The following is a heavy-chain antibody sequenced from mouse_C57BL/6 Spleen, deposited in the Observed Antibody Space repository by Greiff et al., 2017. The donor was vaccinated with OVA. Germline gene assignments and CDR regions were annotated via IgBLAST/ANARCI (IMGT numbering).Heavy chain of an antibody. D-gene: IGHD2-5*01. CDR3: ARDRSNYLYYFDY. V-gene: IGHV5-4*01. Sequence: DVKLVESGGGLVKPGGSLKLSCAASGFTFSSYAMSWVRQTPEKRLEWVATISDGGSYTYYPDNVKGRFTISRDNAKNNLYLQMSHLKSEDTAMYYCARDRSNYLYYFDYWGQGTTLTVSS. CDR1: GFTFSSYA. CDR2: ISDGGSYT. J-gene: IGHJ2*01.